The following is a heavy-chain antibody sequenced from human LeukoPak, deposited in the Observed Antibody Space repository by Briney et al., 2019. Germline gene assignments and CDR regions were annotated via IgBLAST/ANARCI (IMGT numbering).Heavy chain of an antibody. CDR3: ATWSDRFDAFDI. V-gene: IGHV1-2*02. D-gene: IGHD3-16*02. Sequence: ASVKVSCKASGYTFTGYYMHWVRQAPGQGLEWMGWINPNSGGTNYAQKFQGRVTMTRDTSISTAYMELSRLRSDDMAVYYCATWSDRFDAFDIWGQGTMVTVSS. J-gene: IGHJ3*02. CDR1: GYTFTGYY. CDR2: INPNSGGT.